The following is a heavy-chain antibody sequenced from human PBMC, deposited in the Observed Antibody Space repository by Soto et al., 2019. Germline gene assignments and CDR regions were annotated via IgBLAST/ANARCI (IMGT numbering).Heavy chain of an antibody. Sequence: PGGALRLSCAASGFTFRTYSMNWVRQAPGKGLEWVSAISSSSSYIFYADSVKGRFTISRDNAKNSLYLQMNSLRAEDTAVYYCARGRGVTATCQRLYARGQGT. J-gene: IGHJ4*02. CDR3: ARGRGVTATCQRLYA. CDR2: ISSSSSYI. CDR1: GFTFRTYS. D-gene: IGHD6-25*01. V-gene: IGHV3-21*01.